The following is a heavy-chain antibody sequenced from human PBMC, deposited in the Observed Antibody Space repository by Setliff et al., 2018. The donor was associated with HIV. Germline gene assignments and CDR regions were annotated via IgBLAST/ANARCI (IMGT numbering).Heavy chain of an antibody. CDR1: GFTFSYYS. CDR2: ISSSSISI. V-gene: IGHV3-21*01. D-gene: IGHD5-12*01. CDR3: AREGAVATYNWFDP. Sequence: KPGGSLRLSCAASGFTFSYYSMNWVRQAPGKGLEWVSSISSSSISIYYADSVKGRFTISRDNAKNSLYLQMNSLRAEDTAVYYCAREGAVATYNWFDPWGQGTLVTVSS. J-gene: IGHJ5*02.